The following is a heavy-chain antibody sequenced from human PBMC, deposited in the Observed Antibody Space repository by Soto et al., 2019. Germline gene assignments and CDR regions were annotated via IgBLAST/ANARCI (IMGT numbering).Heavy chain of an antibody. CDR2: IYTTGRT. CDR1: GGSISSYY. CDR3: ARLGNSGYSPHDS. J-gene: IGHJ4*02. D-gene: IGHD5-12*01. V-gene: IGHV4-4*07. Sequence: QVQLQESGPGLVKPSETLSLTCTVSGGSISSYYWSWIRQPAGKGLEWIGRIYTTGRTNFNPSLKSRITRAVDTSKNQFPLKVTFIAAADMAVDYFARLGNSGYSPHDSWGRGTLVTVSS.